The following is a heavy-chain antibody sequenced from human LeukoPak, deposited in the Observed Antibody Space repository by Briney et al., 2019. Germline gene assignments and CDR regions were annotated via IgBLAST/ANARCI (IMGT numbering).Heavy chain of an antibody. D-gene: IGHD6-13*01. J-gene: IGHJ5*02. CDR2: IYYSGST. CDR1: GGSISSYY. CDR3: ARDLGACSSWVKWFDP. V-gene: IGHV4-59*01. Sequence: PSETLSLTCTVSGGSISSYYWSWIRQPPGKGLEWIGYIYYSGSTNYNPSLKSRVTISVDTSKNQFSLKLSSVTAADTAVYYCARDLGACSSWVKWFDPWGQGTLVTVSS.